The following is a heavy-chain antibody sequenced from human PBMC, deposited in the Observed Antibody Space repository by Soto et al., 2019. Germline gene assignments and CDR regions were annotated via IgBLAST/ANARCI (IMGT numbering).Heavy chain of an antibody. J-gene: IGHJ4*02. Sequence: EVHLLESGGGLIQPGGSLRLSCAASGFTFNNYAMAWVRQAPGKGLEWVSFIINTGDSRYYADSVKGRFTISRDNSKNNLYLQMNSLSADDTAVYYCAKGRTIVVVTTSLDSWGQGTLVTVSS. CDR2: IINTGDSR. V-gene: IGHV3-23*01. CDR3: AKGRTIVVVTTSLDS. CDR1: GFTFNNYA. D-gene: IGHD2-21*02.